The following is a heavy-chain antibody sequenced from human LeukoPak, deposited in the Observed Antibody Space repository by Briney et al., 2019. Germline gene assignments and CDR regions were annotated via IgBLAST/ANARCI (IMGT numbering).Heavy chain of an antibody. CDR1: GYSFTSYY. CDR3: GMSGDRVPLQDDVFDV. CDR2: IYPGDSGP. D-gene: IGHD1-26*01. Sequence: GESLQISCKVSGYSFTSYYIGWVRQLPGKGLEWMGIIYPGDSGPTYSPSFQGQVTIFVDKYTNTAYLQWSSLQASDTAMYYCGMSGDRVPLQDDVFDVWGQGTMVTVST. J-gene: IGHJ3*01. V-gene: IGHV5-51*01.